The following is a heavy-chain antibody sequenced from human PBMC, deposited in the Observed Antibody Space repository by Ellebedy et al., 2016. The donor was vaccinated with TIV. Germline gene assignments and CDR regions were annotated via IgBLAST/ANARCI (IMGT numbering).Heavy chain of an antibody. CDR1: GFTFGDYA. J-gene: IGHJ4*02. V-gene: IGHV3-49*03. CDR3: TRGRLEMATTFDY. CDR2: IRSKASGGTT. D-gene: IGHD5-24*01. Sequence: GESLKISCTASGFTFGDYAMTWFRQAPGKGLEWVGFIRSKASGGTTDYAASVKGRFTVSRDDSKSIAYLQMNSLKTEDTAVYYCTRGRLEMATTFDYWGQGTLVTVSS.